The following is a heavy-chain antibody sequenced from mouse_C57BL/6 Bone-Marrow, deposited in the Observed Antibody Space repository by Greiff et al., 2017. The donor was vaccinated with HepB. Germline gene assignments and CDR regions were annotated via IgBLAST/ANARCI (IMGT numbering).Heavy chain of an antibody. CDR3: ARGDGYDEDYFDY. CDR1: GYSFTGYY. Sequence: EVQLQQSGPELVKPGASVKISCKASGYSFTGYYMNWVKQSPEKSLEWIGEINPSTGGTTYNQKFKAKATLTVDKSSSTAYMQLKSLTSEDSAVYYCARGDGYDEDYFDYWGQGTTLTVSS. J-gene: IGHJ2*01. V-gene: IGHV1-42*01. D-gene: IGHD2-2*01. CDR2: INPSTGGT.